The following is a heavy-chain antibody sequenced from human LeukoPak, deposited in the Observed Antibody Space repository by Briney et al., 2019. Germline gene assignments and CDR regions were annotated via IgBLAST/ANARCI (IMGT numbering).Heavy chain of an antibody. CDR3: ARRGSTFGSGPYYFDY. V-gene: IGHV4-4*07. D-gene: IGHD2-15*01. CDR1: GGSISGYN. Sequence: SETLSLTCTISGGSISGYNWSWIRQPAGKGLEWIGRIYSSGSTNYNPSLKSRVTISVDTSKNQFSLKLSSVTAADTAVYYCARRGSTFGSGPYYFDYWGQGTLVTVSS. J-gene: IGHJ4*02. CDR2: IYSSGST.